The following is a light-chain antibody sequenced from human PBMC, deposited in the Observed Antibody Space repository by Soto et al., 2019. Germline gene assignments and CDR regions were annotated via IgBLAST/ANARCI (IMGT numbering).Light chain of an antibody. V-gene: IGLV1-51*02. CDR2: ENN. J-gene: IGLJ2*01. Sequence: QSVLTQPPSVSAAPGQKVTISCSGSSSNIGNNYVSWYQQLPGTAPKLLIYENNKRPSGIPDRFSGSKSGTSATLGITGLQNGDEADYYCGTWDSSLSAGRVFGGGTKVTVL. CDR3: GTWDSSLSAGRV. CDR1: SSNIGNNY.